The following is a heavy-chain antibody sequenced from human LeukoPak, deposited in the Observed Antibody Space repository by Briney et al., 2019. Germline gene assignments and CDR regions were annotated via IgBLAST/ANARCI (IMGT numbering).Heavy chain of an antibody. CDR2: ISSSSSTI. CDR1: GFTFSSYS. D-gene: IGHD3-16*01. Sequence: GGSLRLSCAASGFTFSSYSMNWVRQAPGKGLEWVSYISSSSSTIYYADSVKGRFTISRDNAKNSLYLQMNSLRAEDTAVYYCARDQADYVWGSYSNWGQGTLVTVSS. CDR3: ARDQADYVWGSYSN. V-gene: IGHV3-48*01. J-gene: IGHJ4*02.